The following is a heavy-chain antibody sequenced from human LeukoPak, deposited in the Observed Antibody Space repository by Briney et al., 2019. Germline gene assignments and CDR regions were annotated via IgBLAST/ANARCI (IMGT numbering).Heavy chain of an antibody. D-gene: IGHD3-22*01. Sequence: GRSLRLSCAASGFTFSSYAMSWVRQAPGKGLEWVSAISGSGGSTYYADSVKGRFTISRDNSKNTLYLQMNSLRAEDTAVYYCAKALSLYYYDSSGIYYWGQGTLVTVSS. V-gene: IGHV3-23*01. J-gene: IGHJ4*02. CDR3: AKALSLYYYDSSGIYY. CDR2: ISGSGGST. CDR1: GFTFSSYA.